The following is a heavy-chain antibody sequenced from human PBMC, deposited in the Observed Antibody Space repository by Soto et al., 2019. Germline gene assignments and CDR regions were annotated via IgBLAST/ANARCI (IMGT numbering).Heavy chain of an antibody. CDR1: GFTFSSYS. CDR3: ARRAIRLVPYYYYGMDV. CDR2: ISSSSSTI. J-gene: IGHJ6*02. V-gene: IGHV3-48*01. D-gene: IGHD6-19*01. Sequence: PGGSLRLSCAASGFTFSSYSMNWVRQAPGKGLEWVSYISSSSSTIYYADSVKGRFTISRDNAKNSLYLQMNSLRAEDTAVYYCARRAIRLVPYYYYGMDVWGQGTTVTVSS.